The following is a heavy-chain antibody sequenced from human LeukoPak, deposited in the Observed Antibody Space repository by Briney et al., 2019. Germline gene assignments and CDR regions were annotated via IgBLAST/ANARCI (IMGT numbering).Heavy chain of an antibody. CDR3: VRLNGYPRRWFDP. CDR2: IYWDGDD. Sequence: SGPTLVKPTQTLTLTCTFSGFSLSTTGVGVGWIRQPPGRAPEWLSLIYWDGDDRYTPSLKSRLTITKDTSKNQVVLIMTNMHPVDTATYYCVRLNGYPRRWFDPWGQGTLVTVPS. D-gene: IGHD3-22*01. CDR1: GFSLSTTGVG. J-gene: IGHJ5*02. V-gene: IGHV2-5*02.